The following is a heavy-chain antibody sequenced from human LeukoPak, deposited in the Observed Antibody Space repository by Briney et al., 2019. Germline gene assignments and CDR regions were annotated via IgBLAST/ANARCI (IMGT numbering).Heavy chain of an antibody. CDR3: ARDPVMTAVASINWFDP. CDR2: IIPIFGTA. J-gene: IGHJ5*02. V-gene: IGHV1-69*13. CDR1: GYTFTSYG. Sequence: SVKVSCKASGYTFTSYGISWVRQAPGQGLEWMGGIIPIFGTANYAQKFQGRVTITADESTSTAYMELSSLRSEDTAVYYCARDPVMTAVASINWFDPWGQGTLSPSPQ. D-gene: IGHD4-23*01.